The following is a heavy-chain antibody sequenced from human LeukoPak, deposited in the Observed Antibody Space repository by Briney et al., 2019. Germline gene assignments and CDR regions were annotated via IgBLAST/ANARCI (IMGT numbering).Heavy chain of an antibody. CDR3: ARGGYSGYDPPAY. V-gene: IGHV4-59*01. CDR2: IYYSGST. CDR1: GGSISSYY. Sequence: PSETLSLTCTVSGGSISSYYWSWIRQPPGKGLEWIGYIYYSGSTNYNPSLKSRVTISVDTSKNQVSLKLSSVTAADTAVYYCARGGYSGYDPPAYWGQGTLVTVSS. J-gene: IGHJ4*02. D-gene: IGHD5-12*01.